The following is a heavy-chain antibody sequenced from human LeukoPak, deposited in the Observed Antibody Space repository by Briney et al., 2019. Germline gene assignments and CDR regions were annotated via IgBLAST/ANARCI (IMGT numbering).Heavy chain of an antibody. CDR2: INPNNGDT. CDR3: ARDTLKQYLQQLGSLDP. D-gene: IGHD1-1*01. Sequence: ATVEVSCKASGYTFTDHYIHWVRQAPGQGVEWVGWINPNNGDTNYARKFQAWVTMTRETSMSTAYMEITGLESDDTAVSYCARDTLKQYLQQLGSLDPWGQGTLVTVSS. J-gene: IGHJ5*02. V-gene: IGHV1-2*04. CDR1: GYTFTDHY.